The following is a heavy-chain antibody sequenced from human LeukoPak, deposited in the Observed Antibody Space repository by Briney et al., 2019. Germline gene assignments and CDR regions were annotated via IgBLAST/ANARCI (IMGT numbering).Heavy chain of an antibody. V-gene: IGHV4-39*07. J-gene: IGHJ4*02. CDR3: ARGLGNYDFWSGYYPQFDY. Sequence: SETLSLTCTVSGDSISSSYYWGWIRQPPGKGLEWIGNIYYSGTTYYNPSLKSRVTISVDTSKNQFSLKLSSVTAADTAVYYCARGLGNYDFWSGYYPQFDYWGQGTLVTVSS. D-gene: IGHD3-3*01. CDR2: IYYSGTT. CDR1: GDSISSSYY.